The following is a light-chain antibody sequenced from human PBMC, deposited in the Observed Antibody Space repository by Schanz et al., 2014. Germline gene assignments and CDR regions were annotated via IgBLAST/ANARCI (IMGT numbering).Light chain of an antibody. CDR3: SSYTITTTWV. CDR2: DVT. J-gene: IGLJ3*02. CDR1: SSDVGGYNY. V-gene: IGLV2-14*03. Sequence: QSVLTQPASVSGSPGQSITISCTGTSSDVGGYNYVSWYQQHPGKAPKLMIYDVTNRPSGVPDRFSGSKSANTASLTISGLQAEDEADYYCSSYTITTTWVFGGGTKLTVL.